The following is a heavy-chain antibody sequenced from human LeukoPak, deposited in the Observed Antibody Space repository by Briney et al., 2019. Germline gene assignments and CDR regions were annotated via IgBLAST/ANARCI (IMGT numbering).Heavy chain of an antibody. CDR2: INHSGST. J-gene: IGHJ4*02. D-gene: IGHD6-6*01. V-gene: IGHV4-34*01. Sequence: SETLSLTCVVYGGSFSGYYWSWIRQPPGKGLEWIGEINHSGSTNYNPSLKSRVTISVDTSKNQFSLKLSSVTAADTAVYYCARERKSIAARPGDFDYWGQGTLVTVSS. CDR3: ARERKSIAARPGDFDY. CDR1: GGSFSGYY.